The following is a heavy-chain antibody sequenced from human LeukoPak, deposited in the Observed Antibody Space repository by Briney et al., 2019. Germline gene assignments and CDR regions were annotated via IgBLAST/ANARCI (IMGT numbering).Heavy chain of an antibody. V-gene: IGHV3-9*01. J-gene: IGHJ3*02. D-gene: IGHD3-10*01. Sequence: GGSLRLSCAASGFTFDDYAMHWVRQGPGEGLEWVSGISWNSGNIGYADSVKGRFTISRDNAKNSLYLQMNSLRAEDTALYYCARGSTYYYGSGSYYTTLDAFDIWGQGTMVTVSS. CDR2: ISWNSGNI. CDR1: GFTFDDYA. CDR3: ARGSTYYYGSGSYYTTLDAFDI.